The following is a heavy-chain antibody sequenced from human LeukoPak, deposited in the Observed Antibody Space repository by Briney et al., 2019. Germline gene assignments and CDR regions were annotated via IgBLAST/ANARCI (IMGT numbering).Heavy chain of an antibody. Sequence: PGGSLRLSCTASGFTFSSYPMYWVRQAPGKALEWVSAISGDGKSTYYAESMKGRFTLSRDNSKDTLYLQMNSLRAEDTAVYYCASSRVYGSHDYWGQGTLVTVSS. V-gene: IGHV3-23*01. D-gene: IGHD3-10*01. CDR2: ISGDGKST. J-gene: IGHJ4*02. CDR3: ASSRVYGSHDY. CDR1: GFTFSSYP.